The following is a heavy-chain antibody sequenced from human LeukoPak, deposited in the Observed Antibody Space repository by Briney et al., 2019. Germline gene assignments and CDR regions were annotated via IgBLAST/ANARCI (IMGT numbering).Heavy chain of an antibody. CDR1: GFTFSSYA. CDR2: ISGGGHNS. V-gene: IGHV3-23*01. D-gene: IGHD6-13*01. J-gene: IGHJ4*02. Sequence: GGSLRLSCVASGFTFSSYAMSCVRQPPGKGLEWVSVISGGGHNSYYADSVRGRFTISRDNSKNTVYLQMNSLRVEDAAVYYCAKDRSSWYYPFDSWGQGSLVTVSS. CDR3: AKDRSSWYYPFDS.